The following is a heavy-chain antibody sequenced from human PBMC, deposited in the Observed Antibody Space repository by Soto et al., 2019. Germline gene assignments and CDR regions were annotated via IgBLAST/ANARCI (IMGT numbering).Heavy chain of an antibody. D-gene: IGHD3-10*01. V-gene: IGHV3-33*01. CDR1: GCTFSNYG. CDR3: ATERGSGSSDRSSGSSLGWFES. Sequence: QVQLVESGGGVVQPGRCLRLSCAASGCTFSNYGMNWVRQAPGKGLEWVAIIWYDGSNKYYADSVKGRFTISRDDSKNTLYLQLSSLRAEDTAVYYCATERGSGSSDRSSGSSLGWFESWGQGTLVTVSS. CDR2: IWYDGSNK. J-gene: IGHJ5*01.